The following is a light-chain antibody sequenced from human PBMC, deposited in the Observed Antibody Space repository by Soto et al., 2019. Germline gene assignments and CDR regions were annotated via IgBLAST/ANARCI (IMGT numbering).Light chain of an antibody. J-gene: IGKJ4*01. Sequence: DIVLTQSPDSLAVSLGERATINCRSSQSLLYTANHKNYFNKNYLAWYQQKPGHPPKLLIYWASTREFGVPDRCGGGGSGTDFTLTISSLQAEDVAVYYCQQYYTTPLTFGGGTKVEIK. CDR2: WAS. CDR3: QQYYTTPLT. V-gene: IGKV4-1*01. CDR1: QSLLYTANHKNYFNKNY.